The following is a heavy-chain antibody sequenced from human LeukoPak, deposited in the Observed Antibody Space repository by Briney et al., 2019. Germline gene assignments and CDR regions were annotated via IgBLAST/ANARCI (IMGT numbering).Heavy chain of an antibody. CDR2: ISSSGSTI. D-gene: IGHD1-1*01. Sequence: GGSLRLSCAASGFTFSSYEMNWVRQAPGKGLECISYISSSGSTIYYADSVKGRFTISRDNAKNSLYLQLNSLRAEDTAVYYCARGGGGNWNAPFDYWGQGILVTVSS. J-gene: IGHJ4*02. V-gene: IGHV3-48*03. CDR3: ARGGGGNWNAPFDY. CDR1: GFTFSSYE.